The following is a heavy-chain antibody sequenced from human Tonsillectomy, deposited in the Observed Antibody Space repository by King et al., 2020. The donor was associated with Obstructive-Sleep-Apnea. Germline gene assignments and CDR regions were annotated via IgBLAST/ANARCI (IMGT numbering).Heavy chain of an antibody. CDR3: AKDWNYLPDY. V-gene: IGHV3-33*06. CDR2: IWYDGSNK. D-gene: IGHD1-7*01. J-gene: IGHJ4*02. Sequence: VQLVESGGGVVQPGRSLRLSCAASGFIFSNYGMHWVRQAPGNGLEWVAHIWYDGSNKYYIESVRGRFTISRDNSKNTLYLQMNSLRAEDTAVYYCAKDWNYLPDYWGQGTLVTVSS. CDR1: GFIFSNYG.